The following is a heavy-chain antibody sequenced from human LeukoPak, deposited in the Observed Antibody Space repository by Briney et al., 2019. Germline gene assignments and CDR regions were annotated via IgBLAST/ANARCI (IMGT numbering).Heavy chain of an antibody. D-gene: IGHD3-3*01. Sequence: SETLFLTCTVSGGSISSYYWSWIRQPPGKGLEWIGYIYYSGSTNYNPSLKSRVTISVDTSKNQFSLKLSSVTAADTAVYYCARLGMIGTYYDFWSGYYNRDYYYGMDVWGQGTTVTVSS. CDR1: GGSISSYY. CDR2: IYYSGST. J-gene: IGHJ6*02. V-gene: IGHV4-59*08. CDR3: ARLGMIGTYYDFWSGYYNRDYYYGMDV.